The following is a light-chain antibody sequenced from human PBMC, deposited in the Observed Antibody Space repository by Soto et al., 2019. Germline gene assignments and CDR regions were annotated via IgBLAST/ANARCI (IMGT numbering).Light chain of an antibody. CDR2: GVN. CDR3: CSYVTTPEI. CDR1: NSDVDDYRY. Sequence: QSALTQPRSVSGSPGQSLTISCTGTNSDVDDYRYVSWYQQFPGKAPKLVIYGVNQRPSGVPNRFSASNSDNTASLTISGLQAEDDADYYCCSYVTTPEIFGTGTKVTVL. J-gene: IGLJ1*01. V-gene: IGLV2-11*01.